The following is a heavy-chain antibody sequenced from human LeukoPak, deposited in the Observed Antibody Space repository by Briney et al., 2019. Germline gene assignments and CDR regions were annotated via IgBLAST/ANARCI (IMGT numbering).Heavy chain of an antibody. CDR2: INHSGST. CDR1: GGSFSGYY. V-gene: IGHV4-34*01. D-gene: IGHD1-20*01. J-gene: IGHJ4*02. Sequence: NPSETLSLTCAVYGGSFSGYYWSWIRQPPGKGLEWIGEINHSGSTNYNPSLKSRVTISVDTSKNQFSLKLSSVTAADTAVYYCARHKEPLRYDWNDWGIYYFDYWGQGTLVTVSS. CDR3: ARHKEPLRYDWNDWGIYYFDY.